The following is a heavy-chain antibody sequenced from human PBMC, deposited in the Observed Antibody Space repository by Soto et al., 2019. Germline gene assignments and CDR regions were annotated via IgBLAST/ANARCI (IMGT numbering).Heavy chain of an antibody. V-gene: IGHV3-66*01. CDR1: GFSVSSNY. CDR2: IYSGGKT. Sequence: VQLVESGGGLVQPGGSLRLSCAASGFSVSSNYMSWVRQAPGKGLEWVSVIYSGGKTYYTDSVKGRFTISRDNSKNMLFLQMNNLRVEDMAVYYCAGHDWFDPWGQGTLVTVSS. J-gene: IGHJ5*02. CDR3: AGHDWFDP.